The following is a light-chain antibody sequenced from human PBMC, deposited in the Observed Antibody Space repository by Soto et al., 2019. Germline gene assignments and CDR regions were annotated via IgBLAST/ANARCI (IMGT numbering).Light chain of an antibody. CDR2: WAS. CDR3: QQYHSDPIT. CDR1: QSVLYSSNNKNY. Sequence: DILMTQSPASLAVSLGERATINCKSSQSVLYSSNNKNYLAWYQQKPGQPPKLLIYWASTRGSGVPDRFSGSGSGTDFTLTISNLQAEDVAVYYCQQYHSDPITFGQGTRLEIK. V-gene: IGKV4-1*01. J-gene: IGKJ5*01.